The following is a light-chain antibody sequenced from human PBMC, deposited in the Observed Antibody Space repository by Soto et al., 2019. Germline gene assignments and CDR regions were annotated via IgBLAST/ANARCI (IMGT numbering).Light chain of an antibody. CDR3: RQRAICPAT. V-gene: IGKV3-11*01. CDR2: DAS. J-gene: IGKJ4*02. Sequence: EVVLTQSPATLSLSPGDRSTLSCSASQSVSSYLSWYQHKPGQSPKLLIYDASIRAPGFPARFSGSGSGTDFTLTISSLEPEDCAGYYCRQRAICPATFGGGTEVEIK. CDR1: QSVSSY.